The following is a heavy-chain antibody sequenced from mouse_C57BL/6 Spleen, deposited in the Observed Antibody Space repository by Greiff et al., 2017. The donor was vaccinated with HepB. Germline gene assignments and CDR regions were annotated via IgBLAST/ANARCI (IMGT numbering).Heavy chain of an antibody. J-gene: IGHJ4*01. Sequence: QVQLQQPGAELVMPGASVKLSCKASGYTFTSYWMHWVKQRPGQGLEWIGEIDPSDSDTNYNQKFKGKSTLTVDKSSSTAYMQLSSLTSEDSAVSDCARRGYDDGVDYYAMDYWGQGTSVTVSS. V-gene: IGHV1-69*01. D-gene: IGHD2-4*01. CDR3: ARRGYDDGVDYYAMDY. CDR2: IDPSDSDT. CDR1: GYTFTSYW.